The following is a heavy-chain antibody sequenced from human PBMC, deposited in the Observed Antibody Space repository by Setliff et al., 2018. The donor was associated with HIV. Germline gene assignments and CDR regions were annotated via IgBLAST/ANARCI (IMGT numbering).Heavy chain of an antibody. D-gene: IGHD4-17*01. CDR2: IYYSGST. CDR3: ARDPPGYGDSKDY. CDR1: GGSISSYY. J-gene: IGHJ4*02. Sequence: SETLSLTCTVSGGSISSYYWSWIRQSPGKGLEWIGYIYYSGSTTYNPSLRSRVTISIDTSKNQFSLNLRSVTAADTAVYYCARDPPGYGDSKDYWGQGKLVTVSS. V-gene: IGHV4-59*01.